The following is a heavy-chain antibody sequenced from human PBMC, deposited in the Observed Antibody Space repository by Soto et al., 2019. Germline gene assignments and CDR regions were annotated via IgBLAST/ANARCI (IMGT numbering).Heavy chain of an antibody. V-gene: IGHV1-3*01. J-gene: IGHJ4*02. CDR2: IHAGNGNT. Sequence: QVQVVQSGAEVKKPGASVKVSCKASGFTFTTYASHWVRQAPGQRLEWMGWIHAGNGNTKSSQKFQDRLTITRDRAADTANMELSSLISEDSALYYCARDRCSGDCDEGAYWGQGTLFTASS. CDR3: ARDRCSGDCDEGAY. D-gene: IGHD2-21*02. CDR1: GFTFTTYA.